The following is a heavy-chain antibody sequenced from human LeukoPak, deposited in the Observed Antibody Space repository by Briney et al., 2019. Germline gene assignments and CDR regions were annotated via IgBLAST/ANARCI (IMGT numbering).Heavy chain of an antibody. Sequence: SQTLSLTCTVSGGSISSGSYYWSWIRQPAGKGLEWMGRIYTSGSTNYNPSLKSRVTISIDTSKNQFSLKLSSVTAADTAVYYCARDDWYFDLWGRGTLVTVSS. CDR2: IYTSGST. CDR1: GGSISSGSYY. J-gene: IGHJ2*01. V-gene: IGHV4-61*02. CDR3: ARDDWYFDL.